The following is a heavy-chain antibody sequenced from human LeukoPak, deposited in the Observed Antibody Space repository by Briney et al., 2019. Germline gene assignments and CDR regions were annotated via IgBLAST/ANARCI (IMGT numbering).Heavy chain of an antibody. CDR3: ARGGAYRN. CDR1: GFIFSDYG. CDR2: IVPSGATS. V-gene: IGHV3-23*01. D-gene: IGHD4-11*01. Sequence: GGTLRLSCGASGFIFSDYGMNWVRQAPGKGLEWVSGIVPSGATSYYADSVKGRSTISRDNAKNSLFLQMNNLRAEDTAVYYCARGGAYRNWGQGTLVTVSS. J-gene: IGHJ4*02.